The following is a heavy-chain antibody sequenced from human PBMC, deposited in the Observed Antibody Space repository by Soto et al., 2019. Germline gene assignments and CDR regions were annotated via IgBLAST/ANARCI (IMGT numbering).Heavy chain of an antibody. CDR3: ARVNSLMITFGGAFDY. D-gene: IGHD3-16*01. V-gene: IGHV4-59*12. J-gene: IGHJ4*02. Sequence: SETLSLTWTVSGGSISSYYWSWIRQPPGKGLEWTGYIYYSGSTNYNPSLKSRVTISADKSISTAYLQWSSLKASDTAMYYCARVNSLMITFGGAFDYWGQGTLVTVSS. CDR1: GGSISSYY. CDR2: IYYSGST.